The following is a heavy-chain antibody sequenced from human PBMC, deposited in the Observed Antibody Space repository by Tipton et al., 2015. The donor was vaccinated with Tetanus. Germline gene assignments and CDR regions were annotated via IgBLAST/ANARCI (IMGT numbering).Heavy chain of an antibody. CDR1: GYIFNDYW. CDR3: ARAHCADGVCNFDF. CDR2: IDPGDSDT. V-gene: IGHV5-51*01. Sequence: QLVQSGGEVKKPGESLKISCKGSGYIFNDYWIGWVRQKPGKGLEWMGIIDPGDSDTRYSPSFQGQVTIPVDKSINTAYLQWSSLKASDPSMFYCARAHCADGVCNFDFWGQGALVTVAS. J-gene: IGHJ4*02. D-gene: IGHD2-8*01.